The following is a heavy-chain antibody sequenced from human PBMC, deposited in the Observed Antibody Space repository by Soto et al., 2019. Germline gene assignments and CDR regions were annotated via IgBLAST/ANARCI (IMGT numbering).Heavy chain of an antibody. D-gene: IGHD6-19*01. J-gene: IGHJ3*02. CDR1: GYTFTGYY. V-gene: IGHV1-2*04. CDR2: INPNSGGT. CDR3: ARGEKIAVAGKLSVFDI. Sequence: ASVKVSCKASGYTFTGYYMHWVRQAPGQGLEWMGWINPNSGGTNYAQKFQGWVTMTRDTSISTAYMELSRLRSDDTAVYYCARGEKIAVAGKLSVFDIWGQGTMVT.